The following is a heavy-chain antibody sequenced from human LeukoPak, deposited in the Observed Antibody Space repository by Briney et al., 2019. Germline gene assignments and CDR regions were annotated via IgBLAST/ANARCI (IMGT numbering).Heavy chain of an antibody. D-gene: IGHD5-24*01. J-gene: IGHJ4*02. CDR2: IYHSGST. Sequence: PSETMSLTCTVSGYSISSGYYWGWIRPPPGKGLEWIGSIYHSGSTYYNPSLKSRVTISVDTSKNQFSLKLSSVTAADTAMYYCAREGRKGGYNFAYWGQGTLVTVSS. CDR1: GYSISSGYY. V-gene: IGHV4-38-2*02. CDR3: AREGRKGGYNFAY.